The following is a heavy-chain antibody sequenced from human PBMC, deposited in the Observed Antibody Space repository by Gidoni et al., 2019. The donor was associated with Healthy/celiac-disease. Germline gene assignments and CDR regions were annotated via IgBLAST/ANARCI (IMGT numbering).Heavy chain of an antibody. D-gene: IGHD6-19*01. Sequence: EVQLLESGGGLVQPGGSLRLSCAASGFTFSSYAMSWVRQAPGKGLEWVSAISGSGGSTYYADSVKGRFTISRDNSKNTLYLQMNSLRAEDTAVYYCAKSSPGVSSGWFSGAVSYFDYWGQGTLVTVSS. CDR2: ISGSGGST. CDR3: AKSSPGVSSGWFSGAVSYFDY. V-gene: IGHV3-23*01. J-gene: IGHJ4*02. CDR1: GFTFSSYA.